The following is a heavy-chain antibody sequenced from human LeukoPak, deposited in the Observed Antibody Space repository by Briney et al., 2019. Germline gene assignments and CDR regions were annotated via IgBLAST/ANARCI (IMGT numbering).Heavy chain of an antibody. V-gene: IGHV4-34*01. D-gene: IGHD6-19*01. CDR3: ARGPNSSAWYGRDGMDV. CDR1: GGSFSGYY. J-gene: IGHJ6*02. CDR2: INHSGST. Sequence: RASETLSLTCAVYGGSFSGYYWSWIRQPPGKGLEWIGEINHSGSTNYNPSLKSRVTISVDTSKKQFSLKLSSVTAADTAVYYCARGPNSSAWYGRDGMDVWDQGTTVTVSS.